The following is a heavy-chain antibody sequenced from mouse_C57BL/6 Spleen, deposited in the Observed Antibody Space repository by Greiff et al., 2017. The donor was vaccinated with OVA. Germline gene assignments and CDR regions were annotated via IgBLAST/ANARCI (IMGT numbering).Heavy chain of an antibody. CDR1: GYAFSSSW. J-gene: IGHJ2*01. CDR3: ARSGTTVVGEFDY. CDR2: IYPGDGDT. Sequence: VQLVESGPELVKPGASVKISCKASGYAFSSSWMNWVKQRPGKGLEWIGRIYPGDGDTNYNGKFKGKATLTADKSSSTAYMQLSSLTSEDSAVYFCARSGTTVVGEFDYWGQGTTLTVSS. D-gene: IGHD1-1*01. V-gene: IGHV1-82*01.